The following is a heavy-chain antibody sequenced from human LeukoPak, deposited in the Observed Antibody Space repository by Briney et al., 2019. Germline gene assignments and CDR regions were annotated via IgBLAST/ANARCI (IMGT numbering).Heavy chain of an antibody. V-gene: IGHV1-8*03. CDR3: VKEPELMPSGDWFDP. D-gene: IGHD1-14*01. Sequence: ASVKVSCKASGYTFTNYHINWVRQATGQGLEWMGWINPNNGDTGYAQTFRDRVTITRDTSISTAYMEVRSLGSEDTAVYFCVKEPELMPSGDWFDPWGQGTLVTVSS. CDR1: GYTFTNYH. J-gene: IGHJ5*02. CDR2: INPNNGDT.